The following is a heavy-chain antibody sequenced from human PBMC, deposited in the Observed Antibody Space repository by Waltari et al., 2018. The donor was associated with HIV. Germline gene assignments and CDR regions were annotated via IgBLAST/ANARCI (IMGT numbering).Heavy chain of an antibody. CDR2: INHKGST. V-gene: IGHV4-34*01. Sequence: QVQLQQWGAGLLKPSETLSLTCAVYGGSFRGYYWSWIRQPPGKGLEWIGEINHKGSTNYNPSLKSRVTISIDTSKNQFSLKLSSVTAADTAVYYCARGGGSGWFGTSNWFDPWGQGTLVTVSS. CDR3: ARGGGSGWFGTSNWFDP. J-gene: IGHJ5*02. D-gene: IGHD6-19*01. CDR1: GGSFRGYY.